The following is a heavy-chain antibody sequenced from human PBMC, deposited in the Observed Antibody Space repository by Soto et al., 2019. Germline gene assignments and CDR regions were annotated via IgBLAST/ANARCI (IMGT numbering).Heavy chain of an antibody. CDR3: SRLTNGRPGDD. J-gene: IGHJ4*02. V-gene: IGHV4-39*01. CDR1: GGSITSSNYH. CDR2: IYYSGNT. Sequence: QVQLQESGPGLVKPSEALSLTCTVSGGSITSSNYHWGWSRQPPGKGLEWIGTIYYSGNTYHNPSLKSRVTMSMDASKNQFSLTLSSVAVADTAVYYCSRLTNGRPGDDSGQGTLVTVSS. D-gene: IGHD2-8*01.